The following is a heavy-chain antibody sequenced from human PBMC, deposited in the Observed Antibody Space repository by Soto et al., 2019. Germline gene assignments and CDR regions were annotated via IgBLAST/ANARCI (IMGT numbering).Heavy chain of an antibody. J-gene: IGHJ4*02. V-gene: IGHV3-21*01. Sequence: GSLRLSCAASGFTFSSYSMNWVRQAPGKGLEWVSSISSSSSYIYYADSMKGRFTISRDNAKNSLYLQMNSLRAEDTAVYYCASTKYSSSKDFDYWGQGTLVTVSS. D-gene: IGHD6-13*01. CDR2: ISSSSSYI. CDR1: GFTFSSYS. CDR3: ASTKYSSSKDFDY.